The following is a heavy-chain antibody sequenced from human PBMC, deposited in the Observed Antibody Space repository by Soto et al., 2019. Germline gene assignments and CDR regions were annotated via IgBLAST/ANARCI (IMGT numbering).Heavy chain of an antibody. V-gene: IGHV3-21*01. Sequence: EVQVVESGGGLVKPGGSLRLSCAASGFTFNSYTMNWVRQAPGKGLEWVSSISSSRSYIYYADSVKGRFTISRDKAKKSRYLQMKRMRAEDTAVYYCEIDARYDFMSGYYRDYGMDVCGHGTTVT. D-gene: IGHD3-3*01. CDR1: GFTFNSYT. CDR3: EIDARYDFMSGYYRDYGMDV. CDR2: ISSSRSYI. J-gene: IGHJ6*02.